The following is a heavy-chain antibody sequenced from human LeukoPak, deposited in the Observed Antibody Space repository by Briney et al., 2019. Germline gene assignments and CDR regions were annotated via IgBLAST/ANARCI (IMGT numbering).Heavy chain of an antibody. D-gene: IGHD1-7*01. V-gene: IGHV3-21*01. CDR3: ARAHNWKYGSFDF. J-gene: IGHJ4*02. CDR2: ISSSSSYI. Sequence: KPGGSLRLSCAASGFTFSSFSMNWVRQAPGKGLEWVSCISSSSSYIYYADSVKGRFTISRDNAKNSLYLQMNSLRAEDTAVYYCARAHNWKYGSFDFWGQGTLVTVSS. CDR1: GFTFSSFS.